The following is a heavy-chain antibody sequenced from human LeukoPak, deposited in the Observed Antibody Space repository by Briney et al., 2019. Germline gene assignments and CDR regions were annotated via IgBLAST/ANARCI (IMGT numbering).Heavy chain of an antibody. CDR2: MHYAGNT. J-gene: IGHJ4*02. CDR3: ARRPNKSYFDY. V-gene: IGHV4-59*01. CDR1: AGSLSHYY. Sequence: PSETLSLTRSVSAGSLSHYYWSWIRQPPGKRLEWIGYMHYAGNTNYNPSLENRVTISVDTSKNQFSLRLSSVTAADTAVYYCARRPNKSYFDYWGQGTLVTVSS.